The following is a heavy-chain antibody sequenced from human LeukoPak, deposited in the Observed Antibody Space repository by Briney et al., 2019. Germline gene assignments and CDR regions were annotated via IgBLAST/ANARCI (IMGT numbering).Heavy chain of an antibody. D-gene: IGHD6-13*01. J-gene: IGHJ4*02. V-gene: IGHV4-59*01. CDR2: IYHSGTT. CDR3: ARDEGIAAAGTFDY. Sequence: SETLSLTCTVSGGSISTFHWSWIRQPPGKGLEWIGYIYHSGTTNYSPSLKSRVTISVDTSKNQLSLKLNSVTAADTAVYYCARDEGIAAAGTFDYWGQGTLVTVSS. CDR1: GGSISTFH.